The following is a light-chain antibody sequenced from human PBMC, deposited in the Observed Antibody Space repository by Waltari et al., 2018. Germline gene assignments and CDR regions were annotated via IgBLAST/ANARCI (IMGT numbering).Light chain of an antibody. CDR1: SSDVGNFNL. V-gene: IGLV2-23*02. CDR3: CSYAGSRTYV. Sequence: QSALTQPASVSGSPGQSITLSCTATSSDVGNFNLVSWYQQHPGKVPKLIIYEVSMRPSGVSNHFSGSKSGNTASLTISGLRAEDEADYYCCSYAGSRTYVFGTGTKVTVL. J-gene: IGLJ1*01. CDR2: EVS.